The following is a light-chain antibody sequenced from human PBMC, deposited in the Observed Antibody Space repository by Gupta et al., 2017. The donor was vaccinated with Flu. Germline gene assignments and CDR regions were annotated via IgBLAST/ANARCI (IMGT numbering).Light chain of an antibody. Sequence: QSALTQPASVSGSPGQSTPTSCTGTSSDVGGYNYVSWYQQHPGKAPKLVIYEVSNRPSGVSNRFSGSKSGNTASLTISGLQAEDEADYYCSSYTSSSTPYVFGTGTKVTVL. CDR1: SSDVGGYNY. CDR2: EVS. V-gene: IGLV2-14*01. CDR3: SSYTSSSTPYV. J-gene: IGLJ1*01.